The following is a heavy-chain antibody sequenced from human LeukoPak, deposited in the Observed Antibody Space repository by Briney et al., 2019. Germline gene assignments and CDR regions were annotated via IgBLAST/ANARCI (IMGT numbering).Heavy chain of an antibody. CDR2: IYTSGST. CDR1: GGSISSGSYY. Sequence: PSETLSLTCTVSGGSISSGSYYWSWIRQPAGKGLEWIGRIYTSGSTNYNPSLKSRVTISVDTSKNQFSLKLSSVTAADTAVYYCARDQGMIVDDALDIWGQGTMVTVSS. CDR3: ARDQGMIVDDALDI. V-gene: IGHV4-61*02. J-gene: IGHJ3*02. D-gene: IGHD3-22*01.